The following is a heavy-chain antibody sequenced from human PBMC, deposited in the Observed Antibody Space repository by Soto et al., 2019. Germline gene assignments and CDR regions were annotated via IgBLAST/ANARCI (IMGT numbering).Heavy chain of an antibody. Sequence: LSLTCAVYGGSFSGYYWSWIRQPPGKGLEWIGEINHSGSTNYNPSLKSRVTISVDTSKNQFSLKLSSVTAADTAVYYCARDLTTGTDYYYGMDIWGQGTTVTVSS. CDR3: ARDLTTGTDYYYGMDI. V-gene: IGHV4-34*01. CDR1: GGSFSGYY. CDR2: INHSGST. J-gene: IGHJ6*02. D-gene: IGHD1-1*01.